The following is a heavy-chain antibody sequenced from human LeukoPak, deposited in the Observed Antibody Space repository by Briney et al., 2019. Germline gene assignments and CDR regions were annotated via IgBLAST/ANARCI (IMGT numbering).Heavy chain of an antibody. V-gene: IGHV4-61*01. Sequence: PSETLSLTCTVSGGSISSSSYYWSWIRQPPGKGLEWIGYIYYSGSTNYNPSLKSRVTISVNTSKNQFSLKLSSVTAADTAAYYCARRMTTVTTNGADYYYYYYMDVWGKGTTVTISS. CDR2: IYYSGST. CDR3: ARRMTTVTTNGADYYYYYYMDV. D-gene: IGHD4-17*01. J-gene: IGHJ6*03. CDR1: GGSISSSSYY.